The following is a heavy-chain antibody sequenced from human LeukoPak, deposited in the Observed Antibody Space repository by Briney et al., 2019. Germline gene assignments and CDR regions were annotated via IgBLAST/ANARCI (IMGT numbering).Heavy chain of an antibody. V-gene: IGHV3-30-3*01. CDR2: ISYDGSNK. D-gene: IGHD3-16*01. J-gene: IGHJ6*03. CDR1: GFTFSSHA. CDR3: ARGGQGQYYYYYYYMDV. Sequence: GGSLRLSCEASGFTFSSHAMHWVRQAPGKGLEWVAVISYDGSNKWYADSVKGRFTIPRDNSKNTLYLQMNSLRAEDTAVYYCARGGQGQYYYYYYYMDVWGKGTTVTVSS.